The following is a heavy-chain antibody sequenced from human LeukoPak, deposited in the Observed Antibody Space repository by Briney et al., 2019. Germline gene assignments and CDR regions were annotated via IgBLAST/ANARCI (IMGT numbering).Heavy chain of an antibody. J-gene: IGHJ3*02. Sequence: GGSLRLSCAASGFTFSSYWMSWVRQAPGKGLEWVANIKQDGSEKYYVDSVKGRFTISRDNAKNSLYLQMNSLRAEDTAVYYCARGQGRWYFDRDTAFAIWGQGTMVTVSS. CDR1: GFTFSSYW. D-gene: IGHD3-9*01. CDR3: ARGQGRWYFDRDTAFAI. CDR2: IKQDGSEK. V-gene: IGHV3-7*01.